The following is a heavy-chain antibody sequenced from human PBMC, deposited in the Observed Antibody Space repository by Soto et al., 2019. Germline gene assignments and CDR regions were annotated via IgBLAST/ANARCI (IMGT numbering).Heavy chain of an antibody. J-gene: IGHJ4*02. CDR2: IYHSGST. CDR1: GGSISSGGYS. Sequence: QLQLQESGSGLVKPSQILSLTCAVSGGSISSGGYSWSWIRQPPGKGLEWIGYIYHSGSTYYNPSLKSRVPISVDRSKNQFSLKLSSVTAADTAVYYCARDNEYYGDYAFDYWGQGTLVTVSS. V-gene: IGHV4-30-2*01. CDR3: ARDNEYYGDYAFDY. D-gene: IGHD4-17*01.